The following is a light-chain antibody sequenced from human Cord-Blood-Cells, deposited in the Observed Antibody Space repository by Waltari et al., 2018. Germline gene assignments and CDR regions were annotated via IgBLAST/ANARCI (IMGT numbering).Light chain of an antibody. Sequence: QSALTQPASVSGSPGQSITISCTGTSSDVGGYNYVSWYQQHPGKAPKLMLYDVSNLPSGVSNRFSGSKSGNTASLTISGLQAEDEADYYCSSYTSSSTLVFGGGTKLTVL. J-gene: IGLJ2*01. CDR3: SSYTSSSTLV. CDR1: SSDVGGYNY. CDR2: DVS. V-gene: IGLV2-14*01.